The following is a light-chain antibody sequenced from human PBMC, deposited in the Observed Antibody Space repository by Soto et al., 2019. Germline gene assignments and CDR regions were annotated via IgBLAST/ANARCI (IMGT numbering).Light chain of an antibody. CDR2: AAS. CDR1: QDSGGR. V-gene: IGKV1-12*01. J-gene: IGKJ1*01. Sequence: DIQLTQSPSSVSASVGDRITITCRARQDSGGRLAWFQKKPGKAPQSLIQAASILQSGVPSRFSGSGSGTEFILTINNLQPEDFASYVCLQVYSFTRTFGLGTKVDIK. CDR3: LQVYSFTRT.